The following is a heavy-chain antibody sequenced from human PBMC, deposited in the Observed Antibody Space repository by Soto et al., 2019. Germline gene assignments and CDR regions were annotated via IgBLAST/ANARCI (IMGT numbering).Heavy chain of an antibody. CDR3: ARGRDGDY. D-gene: IGHD6-6*01. CDR2: ISAHNGNT. V-gene: IGHV1-18*01. Sequence: QVHLVQSGAEVKKPGASVKVSCQGSGYGFTTYGITWVRQAPGQGLEWMAWISAHNGNTNYAQELQGRVTVTRDTSTSTAYMELMSQRSDDTAVYYCARGRDGDYWGQGALVTVSS. J-gene: IGHJ4*02. CDR1: GYGFTTYG.